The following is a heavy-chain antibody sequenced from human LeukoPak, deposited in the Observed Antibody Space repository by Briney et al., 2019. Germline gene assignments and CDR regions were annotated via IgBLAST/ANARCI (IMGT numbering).Heavy chain of an antibody. CDR3: ARDLYDFWSGFRQLDP. CDR1: GGSISSYY. Sequence: PSETLSLTCTVSGGSISSYYWSWLRQPPGKGLEWIGYIYYSGSTNYNPSLKSRVTISVDTSKNQFSLKLSSVTAADTAVYYCARDLYDFWSGFRQLDPWGQGTLVTVSS. CDR2: IYYSGST. J-gene: IGHJ5*02. D-gene: IGHD3-3*01. V-gene: IGHV4-59*01.